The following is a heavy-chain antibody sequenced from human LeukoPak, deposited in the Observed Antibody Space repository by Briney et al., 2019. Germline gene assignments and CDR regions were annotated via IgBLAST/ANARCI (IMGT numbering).Heavy chain of an antibody. J-gene: IGHJ4*02. D-gene: IGHD1-14*01. CDR3: ARGVEPLAANTLAY. CDR2: ISSSSSTI. V-gene: IGHV3-48*01. CDR1: GFTFSSYS. Sequence: WGSLRLSCAASGFTFSSYSMNWVRQAPGKGLEWVSYISSSSSTIYYADSVKGRFTISRDNAKNTLYLEMNSLSPDDTAVYYCARGVEPLAANTLAYWGQGTLVTVSS.